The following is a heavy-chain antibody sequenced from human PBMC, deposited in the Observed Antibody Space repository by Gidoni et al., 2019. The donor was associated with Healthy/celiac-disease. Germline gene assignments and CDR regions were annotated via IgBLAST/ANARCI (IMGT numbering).Heavy chain of an antibody. Sequence: QGQLQESGPGLEKPSQTLSLTCTVSGSSISSGGYYWSWIRQHPGKGLEWIGYIYYSGSTYYNPSLKSRVTISVDTSKNQFSLKLSSVTAAGSAVYYCARDAGDPGFDYWGQGTLVTVSS. D-gene: IGHD3-16*01. CDR3: ARDAGDPGFDY. CDR2: IYYSGST. V-gene: IGHV4-31*03. CDR1: GSSISSGGYY. J-gene: IGHJ4*02.